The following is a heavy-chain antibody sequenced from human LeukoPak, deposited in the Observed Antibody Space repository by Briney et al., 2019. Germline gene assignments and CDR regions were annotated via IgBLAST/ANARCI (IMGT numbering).Heavy chain of an antibody. Sequence: SETLSLTCAVYGGSFSGYYWSWIRQPPGKGLEWIGEINHSGSTNYNPSLKSRVTISVDTSKNQFSLKLSSVTAADTAVYYCARHVWAGGSYLIDYWGQGTLVTVSS. V-gene: IGHV4-34*01. J-gene: IGHJ4*02. CDR2: INHSGST. CDR1: GGSFSGYY. CDR3: ARHVWAGGSYLIDY. D-gene: IGHD1-26*01.